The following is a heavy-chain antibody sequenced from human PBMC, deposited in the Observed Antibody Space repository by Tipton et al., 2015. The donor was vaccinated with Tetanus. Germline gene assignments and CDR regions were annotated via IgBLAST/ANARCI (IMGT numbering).Heavy chain of an antibody. CDR1: GASLRGGDYH. V-gene: IGHV4-30-4*01. CDR2: IYYSGNS. J-gene: IGHJ4*02. CDR3: ARLASYSNHLDA. D-gene: IGHD4-11*01. Sequence: GLVKPSETLSLTCSVSGASLRGGDYHWSWIRQPPGKGLEWIGYIYYSGNSDYNPSLKSRVTLSVDTSNNQFSLKLNSVTAADTAVYYCARLASYSNHLDAWGQGALVTVSS.